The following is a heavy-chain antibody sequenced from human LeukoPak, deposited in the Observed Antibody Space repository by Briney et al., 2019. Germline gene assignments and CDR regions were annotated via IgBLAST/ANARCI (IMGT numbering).Heavy chain of an antibody. CDR2: ISWNSGNI. Sequence: SLRLSCAASGFTFSSYGMHWVRQVPGKGLEWVSGISWNSGNIDYAGSVKGRFTISRDNTNNSLYLHMNSLRTEDMALYYCAKEDGAFDIWGQGTMVTVS. CDR3: AKEDGAFDI. J-gene: IGHJ3*02. D-gene: IGHD5-24*01. CDR1: GFTFSSYG. V-gene: IGHV3-9*03.